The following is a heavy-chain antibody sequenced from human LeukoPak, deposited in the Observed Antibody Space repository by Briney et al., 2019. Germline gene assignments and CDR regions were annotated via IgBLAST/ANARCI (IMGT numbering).Heavy chain of an antibody. CDR1: GGSISSYY. V-gene: IGHV4-59*08. Sequence: SETLSLTCTVSGGSISSYYRSWIRQPPGKGLEWIGYIYYSGSTNYNPSLKSRVTISVDTSKNQFSLKLSSVTAADTAVYYCARHFLGRGGYSYGLIDYWGQGTLVTVSS. J-gene: IGHJ4*02. CDR2: IYYSGST. D-gene: IGHD5-18*01. CDR3: ARHFLGRGGYSYGLIDY.